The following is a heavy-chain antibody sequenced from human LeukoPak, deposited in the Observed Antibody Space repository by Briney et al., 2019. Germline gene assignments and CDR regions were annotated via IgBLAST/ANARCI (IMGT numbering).Heavy chain of an antibody. V-gene: IGHV3-30*03. Sequence: GGSLRLSCAASGFTFSSYGMHWVRQAPGKGLEWVAVISYDGSKKYYADSVKGRFTISRDNSKNTLYLQMNSLRAEDTTVYYCARESHTSTTFDYWGQGTLVTVSS. CDR3: ARESHTSTTFDY. CDR2: ISYDGSKK. J-gene: IGHJ4*02. D-gene: IGHD1-1*01. CDR1: GFTFSSYG.